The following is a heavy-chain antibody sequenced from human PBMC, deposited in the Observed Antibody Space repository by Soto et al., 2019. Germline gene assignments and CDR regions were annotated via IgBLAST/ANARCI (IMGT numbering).Heavy chain of an antibody. Sequence: QVQLQESGPGLVKPSQTLSLTCIVSGGSISSGGYYWSWIRQHPGKGLEWIGYIYYSGSTYYNPSLKSRVTISVDTSKNQFSLKLSSVTAADTAVYYCARVCGGDCHYGMDVWGQGTTVTVSS. CDR1: GGSISSGGYY. V-gene: IGHV4-31*03. CDR2: IYYSGST. CDR3: ARVCGGDCHYGMDV. J-gene: IGHJ6*02. D-gene: IGHD2-21*02.